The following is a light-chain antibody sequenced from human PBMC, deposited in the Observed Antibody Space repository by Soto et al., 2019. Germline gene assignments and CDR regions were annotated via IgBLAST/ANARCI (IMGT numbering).Light chain of an antibody. V-gene: IGKV3-20*01. J-gene: IGKJ3*01. CDR2: GAS. CDR1: QSVSSSY. Sequence: ESGLTQSPGTLSLSPGERATLSCRASQSVSSSYLAWYQQKPGQAPRLLIYGASSRATGIPDRFSGSGSGTDFTLTISRLEPEDFAVYYCQQYGSSPLTFGPGTKVDIK. CDR3: QQYGSSPLT.